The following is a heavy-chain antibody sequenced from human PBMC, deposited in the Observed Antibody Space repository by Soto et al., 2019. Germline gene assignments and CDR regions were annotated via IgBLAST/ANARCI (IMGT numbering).Heavy chain of an antibody. D-gene: IGHD3-3*01. CDR3: ARDSEWLLYPHAPV. V-gene: IGHV3-64*01. CDR2: ISSNGGST. CDR1: GFTFSSYA. Sequence: GGSLRLSCAASGFTFSSYAMHWVRQAPGKGLEYVSAISSNGGSTYYANSVKGRFTISRDNSKNTLYLQMGSLRAEDMAVYYCARDSEWLLYPHAPVWGKGTTVTVSS. J-gene: IGHJ6*04.